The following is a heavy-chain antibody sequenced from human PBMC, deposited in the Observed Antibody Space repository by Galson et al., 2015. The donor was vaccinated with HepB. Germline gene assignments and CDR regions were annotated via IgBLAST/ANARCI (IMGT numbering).Heavy chain of an antibody. CDR3: AKEGEAMVGTSPGFDY. D-gene: IGHD6-19*01. CDR1: GFMFSNYA. Sequence: SLRLSCAASGFMFSNYAMHWVRQVPGKGLEWMAFISFDGRRILNADSVKGRVTISRENFRNTVYLQVDSLRTDDTGVYYCAKEGEAMVGTSPGFDYWGQGTLVTVSS. J-gene: IGHJ4*02. CDR2: ISFDGRRI. V-gene: IGHV3-30*18.